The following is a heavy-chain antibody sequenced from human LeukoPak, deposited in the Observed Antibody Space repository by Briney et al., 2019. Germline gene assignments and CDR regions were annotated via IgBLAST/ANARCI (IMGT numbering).Heavy chain of an antibody. CDR1: GYTFTSYG. CDR3: AFTGYDSSGYYFDY. D-gene: IGHD3-22*01. J-gene: IGHJ4*02. V-gene: IGHV1-8*02. Sequence: ASVKVSCKASGYTFTSYGISWVRQATGQGLEWMGWMNPNSGNTGYAQKFQGRVTMTRNTSISTAYMELSSLRSEDTAVYYCAFTGYDSSGYYFDYWGQGTLVTVSS. CDR2: MNPNSGNT.